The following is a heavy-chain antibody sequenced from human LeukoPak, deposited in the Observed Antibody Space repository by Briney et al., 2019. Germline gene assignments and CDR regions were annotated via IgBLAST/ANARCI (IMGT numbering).Heavy chain of an antibody. Sequence: GGSLRLSCAASGFTFSSYAMSWVRQAPGKGLEWVSAISGSGGSTYNADSVKGRFTISRDNSKNTLYLQMNSLRAEDTAVYYCAKDLSIVVVPAASDPWGQGTLVTVSS. CDR2: ISGSGGST. V-gene: IGHV3-23*01. D-gene: IGHD2-2*01. CDR1: GFTFSSYA. J-gene: IGHJ5*02. CDR3: AKDLSIVVVPAASDP.